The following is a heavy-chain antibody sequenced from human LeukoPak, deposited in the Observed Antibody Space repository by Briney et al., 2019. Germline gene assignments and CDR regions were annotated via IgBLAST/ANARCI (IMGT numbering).Heavy chain of an antibody. Sequence: SETLSLTCAVSGYSIYSDYYWAWIRQPPGKGLEWIGSIHHSGTIYYNPSLKSRVTISVGTSENHFSLKLSSVTAADTALYYCARHSRVIVGAICAFDFWGQGTKVTVSS. CDR1: GYSIYSDYY. D-gene: IGHD1-26*01. CDR2: IHHSGTI. V-gene: IGHV4-38-2*01. CDR3: ARHSRVIVGAICAFDF. J-gene: IGHJ3*01.